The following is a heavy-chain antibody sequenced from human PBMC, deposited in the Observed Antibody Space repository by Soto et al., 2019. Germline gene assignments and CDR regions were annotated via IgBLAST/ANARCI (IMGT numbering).Heavy chain of an antibody. CDR2: IYYSGST. J-gene: IGHJ4*02. CDR1: GGSISSSSYY. CDR3: ARHIVVVPAAMGGYLDY. V-gene: IGHV4-39*01. D-gene: IGHD2-2*01. Sequence: SETLSLTCTVSGGSISSSSYYWGWIRQPPGKGLEWIGSIYYSGSTYYNPSLKSRVTISVDTSKNQFSRKLGSVTAADTAVYYCARHIVVVPAAMGGYLDYWGQGTLVTVSS.